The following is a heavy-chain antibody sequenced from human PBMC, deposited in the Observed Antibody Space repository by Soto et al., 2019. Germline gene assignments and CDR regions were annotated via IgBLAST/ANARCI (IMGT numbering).Heavy chain of an antibody. Sequence: LSLTCPLSGISLTSGGYYWRWFRQHPGKGLEWIGYIYYSGSTYYNPSLKSRVTISVDTSKNQFSLKLSSVTAADTAVYYCARWPGPPYYYYGMDVWGQGTKVTVSS. CDR2: IYYSGST. CDR1: GISLTSGGYY. V-gene: IGHV4-31*03. J-gene: IGHJ6*02. D-gene: IGHD5-12*01. CDR3: ARWPGPPYYYYGMDV.